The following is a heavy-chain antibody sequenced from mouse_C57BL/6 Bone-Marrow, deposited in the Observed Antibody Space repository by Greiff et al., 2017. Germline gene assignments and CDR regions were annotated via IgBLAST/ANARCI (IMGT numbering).Heavy chain of an antibody. Sequence: VQLQQSGAELVKPGASVKLSCKASGYTFTEYTIHWVKQRSGQGLEWIGWFYPGSGSIKYNEKFKDKATLTADKSSSTVYMELSRLTSEDSAVYVCARHEDPDYYCSSDWYFDVWGTGTTVTVSS. V-gene: IGHV1-62-2*01. J-gene: IGHJ1*03. CDR1: GYTFTEYT. D-gene: IGHD1-1*01. CDR2: FYPGSGSI. CDR3: ARHEDPDYYCSSDWYFDV.